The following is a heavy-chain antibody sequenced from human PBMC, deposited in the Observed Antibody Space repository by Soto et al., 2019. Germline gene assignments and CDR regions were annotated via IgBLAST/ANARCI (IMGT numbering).Heavy chain of an antibody. Sequence: ASVKVSCKASGGTFSSYAISWVRQAPGQGLDWMGGIIPIFGTANYAQKFQGRVTITADESTSTAYMELSSLRSEDTAVYYCAREVLMVYATYYYYYGMDVWGRGTTVTVSS. CDR2: IIPIFGTA. V-gene: IGHV1-69*13. D-gene: IGHD2-8*01. CDR1: GGTFSSYA. J-gene: IGHJ6*02. CDR3: AREVLMVYATYYYYYGMDV.